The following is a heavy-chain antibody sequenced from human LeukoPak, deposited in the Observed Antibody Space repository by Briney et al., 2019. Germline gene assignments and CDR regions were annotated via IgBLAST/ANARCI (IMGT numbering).Heavy chain of an antibody. Sequence: PSETLSLTCAVFGDSISSFHWWSWVRQPPGQGLEWIGDIYHSGNTNYNPSLRNRVTISVDKSKNQFSLNLSSVTAADTAVYYCARDPDFWSGYYNFDYWGQGTLVTVST. V-gene: IGHV4-4*02. D-gene: IGHD3-3*01. CDR1: GDSISSFHW. CDR2: IYHSGNT. J-gene: IGHJ4*02. CDR3: ARDPDFWSGYYNFDY.